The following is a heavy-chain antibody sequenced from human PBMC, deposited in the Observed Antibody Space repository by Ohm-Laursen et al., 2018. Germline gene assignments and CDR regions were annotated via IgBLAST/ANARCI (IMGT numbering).Heavy chain of an antibody. Sequence: TQTLTLTCTFSGFSLSTSGMCVSWIRQPPGKALEWLARIDWDDDKYYSTSLKTRLTISKDTSKNQVVLTMTNMDPVDTATYYCARIRCGYCSGGSCYWFDPWGQGTLVTVSS. CDR3: ARIRCGYCSGGSCYWFDP. V-gene: IGHV2-70*11. D-gene: IGHD2-15*01. CDR2: IDWDDDK. CDR1: GFSLSTSGMC. J-gene: IGHJ5*02.